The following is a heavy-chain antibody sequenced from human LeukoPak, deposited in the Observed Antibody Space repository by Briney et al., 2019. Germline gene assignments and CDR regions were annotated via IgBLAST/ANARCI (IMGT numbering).Heavy chain of an antibody. V-gene: IGHV1-18*01. CDR1: GYTFTSYG. Sequence: ASVKVSCKASGYTFTSYGISWVRQAPRQGLEWMGWISAYNGNTNYAQKLQGRVTMTTHTSTSTDYMELRSLRSDDTAVYFFFRAEDGIRDFDWLGQYYFDYWGQGTLVTVSS. CDR3: FRAEDGIRDFDWLGQYYFDY. D-gene: IGHD3-9*01. J-gene: IGHJ4*02. CDR2: ISAYNGNT.